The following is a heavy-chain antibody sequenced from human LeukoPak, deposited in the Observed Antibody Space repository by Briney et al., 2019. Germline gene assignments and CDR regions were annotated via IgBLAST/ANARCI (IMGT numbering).Heavy chain of an antibody. CDR3: ARDPGQYYDILTGYYTPYYFDY. J-gene: IGHJ4*02. CDR1: GYTFTSYG. CDR2: ISTYNADT. Sequence: GASVKVSCKASGYTFTSYGISWVRQAPGQGLEWMGWISTYNADTDYAQKLQGRVTMTTDTSTTTAYMELRGLRSDDTAVYYCARDPGQYYDILTGYYTPYYFDYWGQGTLVTVSS. V-gene: IGHV1-18*01. D-gene: IGHD3-9*01.